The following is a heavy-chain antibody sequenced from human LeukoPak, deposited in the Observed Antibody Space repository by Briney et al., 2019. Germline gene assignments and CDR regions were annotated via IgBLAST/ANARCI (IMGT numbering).Heavy chain of an antibody. CDR1: GFTFSSYS. CDR3: ARALGAYGYGSFDY. Sequence: PGGSLRLSCEASGFTFSSYSMTWVRQAPGKGLEWVSYISSTSAIYYADSVKGRFSISRDNAKNSLYPQMNSLRDEDTALYYCARALGAYGYGSFDYWGQGTLVTVSS. J-gene: IGHJ4*02. V-gene: IGHV3-48*02. D-gene: IGHD5-18*01. CDR2: ISSTSAI.